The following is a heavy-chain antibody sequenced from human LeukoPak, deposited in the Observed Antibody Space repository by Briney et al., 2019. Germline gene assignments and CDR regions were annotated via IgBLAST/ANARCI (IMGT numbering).Heavy chain of an antibody. D-gene: IGHD6-13*01. J-gene: IGHJ4*02. CDR3: ARDRYAPGIAGLDY. CDR1: GFTFSSYS. CDR2: ISSSSSTI. Sequence: GGSLRLSCAASGFTFSSYSMNWVRQAPGKGLEWVSYISSSSSTIYYADSVKGRFTISRDNAKNSLYLQMNSLRAEDTAVYYCARDRYAPGIAGLDYWGQGTLVTVSS. V-gene: IGHV3-48*01.